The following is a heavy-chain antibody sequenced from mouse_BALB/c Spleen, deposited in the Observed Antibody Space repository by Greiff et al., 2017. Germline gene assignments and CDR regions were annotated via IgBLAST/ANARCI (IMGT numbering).Heavy chain of an antibody. D-gene: IGHD5-1*01. J-gene: IGHJ4*01. CDR3: ARTSYLSHYYAMDY. CDR1: GFTFSSYA. CDR2: ISSGGSYT. V-gene: IGHV5-9-4*01. Sequence: EVHLVESGGGLVKPGGSLKLSCAASGFTFSSYAMSWVRQSPEKRLEWVAEISSGGSYTYYPDTVTGRFTISRDNAKNTLYLEVSSLRSEDTAMYYCARTSYLSHYYAMDYWGQGTSVTVSS.